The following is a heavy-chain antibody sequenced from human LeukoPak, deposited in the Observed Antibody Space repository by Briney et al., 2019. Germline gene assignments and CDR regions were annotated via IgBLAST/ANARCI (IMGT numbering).Heavy chain of an antibody. J-gene: IGHJ4*02. V-gene: IGHV3-30-3*01. CDR2: ISHDGTKK. Sequence: PGGSLRLSCAASGLTFTGYAMHWVRQAPGKGLEWMAVISHDGTKKDYADSVKGRFTISRDSSNNALYLQMDSLRAEDTAVYYCARDKIYRGSGSCLVYWGQGTLVTVSS. CDR1: GLTFTGYA. D-gene: IGHD3-10*01. CDR3: ARDKIYRGSGSCLVY.